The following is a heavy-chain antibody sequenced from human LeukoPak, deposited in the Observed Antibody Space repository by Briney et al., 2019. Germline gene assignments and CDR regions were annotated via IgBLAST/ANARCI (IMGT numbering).Heavy chain of an antibody. J-gene: IGHJ4*02. V-gene: IGHV5-51*01. CDR3: ARSSDSSGYYDYFDY. CDR2: IYPGDSDT. Sequence: GESLKISCKGSGYSFTSYWIGWVRQMPGKGLEWMAIIYPGDSDTRYSPSLEGQVTISADKSISTAYLQWSSLKASDTAMYYCARSSDSSGYYDYFDYWGQATLVTVSS. CDR1: GYSFTSYW. D-gene: IGHD3-22*01.